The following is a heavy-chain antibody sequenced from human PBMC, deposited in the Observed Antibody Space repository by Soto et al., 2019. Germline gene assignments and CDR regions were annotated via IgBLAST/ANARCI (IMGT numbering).Heavy chain of an antibody. J-gene: IGHJ6*02. CDR1: GYIFTSYG. V-gene: IGHV1-18*04. Sequence: ASVKVSCKASGYIFTSYGFSWVRQAPGEGLEWMGWISGYTGKPEYGQKIQDRVTLTTNTSTRTASLELRSLRSDDTAVYFCARVPHNFNWVPYGLDIWGQGTTVTVSS. CDR3: ARVPHNFNWVPYGLDI. D-gene: IGHD3-9*01. CDR2: ISGYTGKP.